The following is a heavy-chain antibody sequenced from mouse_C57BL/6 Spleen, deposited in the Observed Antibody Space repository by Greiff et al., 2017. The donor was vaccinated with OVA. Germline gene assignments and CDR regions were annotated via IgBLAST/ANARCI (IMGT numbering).Heavy chain of an antibody. V-gene: IGHV2-2*01. D-gene: IGHD2-5*01. CDR3: ARNRKVTYYYAMDY. CDR1: GFSLTSYG. CDR2: IWSGGST. Sequence: VKLQESGPGLVQPSQSLSITCTVSGFSLTSYGVHWVRQSPGKGLEWLGVIWSGGSTDYNAAFISRLSISKDNSKSQVFFKMNSLQADDTAIYYCARNRKVTYYYAMDYWGQGTSVTVSS. J-gene: IGHJ4*01.